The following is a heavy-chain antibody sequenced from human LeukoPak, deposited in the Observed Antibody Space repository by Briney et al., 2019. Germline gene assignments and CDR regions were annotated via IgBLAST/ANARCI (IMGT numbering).Heavy chain of an antibody. J-gene: IGHJ5*02. CDR1: GYTFTDYY. V-gene: IGHV1-2*02. CDR2: INPNSGGT. Sequence: GASVKVSCKASGYTFTDYYIHWVRQAPGQGLEWMGWINPNSGGTNYAQKFQGRVTMTRDTSISTACMELSGLRSDDTAVYYCAREDGYRYGSWGQGALVTVSS. CDR3: AREDGYRYGS. D-gene: IGHD5-18*01.